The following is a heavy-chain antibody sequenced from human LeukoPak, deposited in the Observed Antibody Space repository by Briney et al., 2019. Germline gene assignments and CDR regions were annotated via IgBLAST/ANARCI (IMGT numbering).Heavy chain of an antibody. D-gene: IGHD5-18*01. CDR1: GFTFSSYS. J-gene: IGHJ4*02. Sequence: GGSLRLSCAASGFTFSSYSMNWVRQAPGKGLEWVSSISSSSSYIYYADSVKGRFTISRDNAKNSLYLQMNSLRPEDTAVYYCARDKYSYAPFDYWGQGTLVTVSS. V-gene: IGHV3-21*01. CDR3: ARDKYSYAPFDY. CDR2: ISSSSSYI.